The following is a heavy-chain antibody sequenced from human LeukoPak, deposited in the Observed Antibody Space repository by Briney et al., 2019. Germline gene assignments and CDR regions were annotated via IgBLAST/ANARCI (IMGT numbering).Heavy chain of an antibody. CDR2: IRYTGET. Sequence: GGSLRLSCAASGFIFSQYSMNWVRQAPGKGLEWVSHIRYTGETFYADSVKGRFTISRDDSKNTLYLQMNSLRAEDTAVYYCGKNRYSGSLSPFDIWGQGTMVTVSS. D-gene: IGHD1-26*01. J-gene: IGHJ3*02. V-gene: IGHV3-23*01. CDR1: GFIFSQYS. CDR3: GKNRYSGSLSPFDI.